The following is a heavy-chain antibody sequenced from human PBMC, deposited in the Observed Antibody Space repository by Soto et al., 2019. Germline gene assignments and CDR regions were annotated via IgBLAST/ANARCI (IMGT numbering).Heavy chain of an antibody. V-gene: IGHV4-39*01. CDR3: ARLSSAYVLGRGPFDY. D-gene: IGHD5-12*01. Sequence: QLQLQESGPGLVKPSETLSLTCTVSGGSISSSSYYWGWIRQPPGKGLEWIGSIYYSGSTYYNPSLKSRVTISVDTSKNQFSLKLSSVTAADTAVYYCARLSSAYVLGRGPFDYWGQGTLVTVSS. J-gene: IGHJ4*02. CDR2: IYYSGST. CDR1: GGSISSSSYY.